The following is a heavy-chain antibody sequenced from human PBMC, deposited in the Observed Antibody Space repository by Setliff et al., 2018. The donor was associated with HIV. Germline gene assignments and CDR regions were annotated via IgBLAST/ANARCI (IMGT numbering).Heavy chain of an antibody. CDR3: VRDEKRAAGGSVYYFDY. CDR1: GYNFGFYG. D-gene: IGHD5-12*01. J-gene: IGHJ4*02. V-gene: IGHV1-18*01. Sequence: ASVKVSCKASGYNFGFYGISWVRQAPGQGLEWMGWVNEDNGDRNFAPSVQGRIALTTDTSTNTAYMELTNLRSDDTALYFCVRDEKRAAGGSVYYFDYWGQGTLVTVSS. CDR2: VNEDNGDR.